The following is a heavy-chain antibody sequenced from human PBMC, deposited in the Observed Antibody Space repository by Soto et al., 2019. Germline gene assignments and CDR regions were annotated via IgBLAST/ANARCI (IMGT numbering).Heavy chain of an antibody. V-gene: IGHV4-59*01. CDR3: ARTSYSGWLRGAFDY. CDR2: IYYSGST. J-gene: IGHJ4*02. CDR1: GGSISSYY. Sequence: PSETLSLTCTVSGGSISSYYWSWIRQPPGKGLEWIGYIYYSGSTNYNPSLKSRVTTSVDTSKNQFSLKLSSVTAADTAVYYCARTSYSGWLRGAFDYWGQGTLVTVSS. D-gene: IGHD6-19*01.